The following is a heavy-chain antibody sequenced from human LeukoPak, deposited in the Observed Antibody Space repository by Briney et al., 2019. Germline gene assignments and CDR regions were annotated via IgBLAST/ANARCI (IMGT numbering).Heavy chain of an antibody. CDR2: IYYSGST. J-gene: IGHJ3*02. D-gene: IGHD3-22*01. Sequence: SETLSLTCTVSGDSISSYYWSWIRQPPGKGLEWIGYIYYSGSTNYSPSLKSRVTISVGTSKNQFSLKLSSVTAADTAVYYCARSERIIMILGGAFDIWGQGTVVTVSS. CDR3: ARSERIIMILGGAFDI. CDR1: GDSISSYY. V-gene: IGHV4-59*08.